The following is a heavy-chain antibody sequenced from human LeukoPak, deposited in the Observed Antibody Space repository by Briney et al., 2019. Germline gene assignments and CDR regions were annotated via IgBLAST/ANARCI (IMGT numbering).Heavy chain of an antibody. CDR2: INAGNGNT. CDR1: GYTFTSYA. D-gene: IGHD3-10*01. Sequence: ASVMVSCKASGYTFTSYAMHWVRQAPGQRLEWMGWINAGNGNTKYSQKFQGRVAITRDTSASTAYMELSSLRSEDTAVYYCARGGYGSGSYYTGPDYWGQGTLVTVSS. V-gene: IGHV1-3*01. J-gene: IGHJ4*02. CDR3: ARGGYGSGSYYTGPDY.